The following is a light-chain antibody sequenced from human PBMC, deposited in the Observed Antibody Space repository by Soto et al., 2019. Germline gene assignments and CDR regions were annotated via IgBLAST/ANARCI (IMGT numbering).Light chain of an antibody. Sequence: QSALTQPASVSGSPGQSITISCTGTSSDVGGYNHVSWYQQHPGKAPKLMIYEVSNRPSGLSNRFSGSKSGNTASLPISGLQAEDEADYYCRSYTSSSTLEVFGGGTKLTVL. CDR3: RSYTSSSTLEV. V-gene: IGLV2-14*01. CDR1: SSDVGGYNH. CDR2: EVS. J-gene: IGLJ3*02.